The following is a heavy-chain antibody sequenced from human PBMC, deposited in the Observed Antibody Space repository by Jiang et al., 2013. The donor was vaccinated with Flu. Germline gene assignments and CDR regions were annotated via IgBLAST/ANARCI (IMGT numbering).Heavy chain of an antibody. J-gene: IGHJ2*01. V-gene: IGHV1-24*01. CDR2: FDPEDGET. Sequence: GGFDPEDGETIYAQKFQGRVTMTEDTSTDTAYMELSSLRSEDTAVYYCATDNLGEYWYFDLWGRGTLVTVSS. D-gene: IGHD3-16*01. CDR3: ATDNLGEYWYFDL.